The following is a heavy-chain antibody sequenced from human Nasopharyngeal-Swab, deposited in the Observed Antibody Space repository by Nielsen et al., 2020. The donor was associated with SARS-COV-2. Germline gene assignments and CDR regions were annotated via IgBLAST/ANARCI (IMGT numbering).Heavy chain of an antibody. Sequence: GESLKISCAASGFTFSDYYMSWIRQAPGKGLEWVSYISSSSSYTNYADSVKGRFTISRDNAKNSLYLQMNSLRAEDTAVYYCAKDPRTYSSSWYFDYWGQGTLVTVSS. V-gene: IGHV3-11*05. J-gene: IGHJ4*02. CDR3: AKDPRTYSSSWYFDY. CDR1: GFTFSDYY. D-gene: IGHD6-13*01. CDR2: ISSSSSYT.